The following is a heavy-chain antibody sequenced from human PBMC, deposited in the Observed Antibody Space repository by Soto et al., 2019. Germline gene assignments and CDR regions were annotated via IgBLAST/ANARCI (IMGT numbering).Heavy chain of an antibody. CDR1: GGSISSSSYY. J-gene: IGHJ5*02. CDR2: IYYSGST. Sequence: SETLSLTCTVSGGSISSSSYYWGWIRQPPGKGLEWIGSIYYSGSTYYNPSLKSRVTISVDTSKNQFSLKLSSVTAADTAVYYCARRYYGSGSYYSNWFDPWGQGTLVTVS. D-gene: IGHD3-10*01. V-gene: IGHV4-39*01. CDR3: ARRYYGSGSYYSNWFDP.